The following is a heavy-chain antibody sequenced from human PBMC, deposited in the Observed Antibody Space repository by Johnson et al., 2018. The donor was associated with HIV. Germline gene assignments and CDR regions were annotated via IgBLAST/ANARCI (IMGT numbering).Heavy chain of an antibody. CDR3: AKDIEGSSWWTPHDPDDAFDI. CDR1: GFTFSSYG. J-gene: IGHJ3*02. CDR2: ISYDGSNK. D-gene: IGHD6-13*01. Sequence: VQLVESGGGVVQPGRSLRLSCAASGFTFSSYGMHWVRQAPGKGLEWVAVISYDGSNKYYEDSVKGRFTISRDTSKNTLYLQMNSLRAEDTAVYYCAKDIEGSSWWTPHDPDDAFDIWGQGTMVTVSS. V-gene: IGHV3-30*18.